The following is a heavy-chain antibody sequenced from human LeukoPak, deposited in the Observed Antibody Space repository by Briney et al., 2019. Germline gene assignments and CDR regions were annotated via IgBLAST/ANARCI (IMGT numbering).Heavy chain of an antibody. CDR3: ARELAVAGQYAFNI. CDR2: INYNGDT. V-gene: IGHV4-34*01. J-gene: IGHJ3*02. CDR1: GGSFSGYS. Sequence: SETLSLTCAVYGGSFSGYSWSWIRQPPGKGLQWIGEINYNGDTNYNPSLKSQRLTISIDRSLNQFSLKLTSVTAADTAMYFCARELAVAGQYAFNIWGQGTMVTVSS. D-gene: IGHD6-19*01.